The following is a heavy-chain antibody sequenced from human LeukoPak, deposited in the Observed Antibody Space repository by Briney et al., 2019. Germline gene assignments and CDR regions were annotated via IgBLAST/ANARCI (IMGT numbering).Heavy chain of an antibody. D-gene: IGHD3-3*01. CDR1: GGSVTSGNYY. Sequence: SQTLSLTCTVSGGSVTSGNYYWNWIRQPAGKGLEWIGRIYTSGSTNYNPSLKSRVTMSVDTSKNQFSLKLSSVTAADTAVYYCARDSDYDFWSGSRYDYYMDVWGKGTTVTVSS. J-gene: IGHJ6*03. V-gene: IGHV4-61*02. CDR2: IYTSGST. CDR3: ARDSDYDFWSGSRYDYYMDV.